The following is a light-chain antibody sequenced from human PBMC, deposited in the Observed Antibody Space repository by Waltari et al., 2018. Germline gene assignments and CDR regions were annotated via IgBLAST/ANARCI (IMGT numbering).Light chain of an antibody. V-gene: IGKV3-20*01. CDR1: QSVSRY. J-gene: IGKJ1*01. CDR2: DAS. Sequence: EIVLTQSPGTLSLSPGERATLSCRSSQSVSRYLPWYQQKPGQAPMLPIYDASTRATGIPDRFSGSGSGTDFSLTISRLEPEDFAVYYCQKYGRLPATFGQGTKVEIK. CDR3: QKYGRLPAT.